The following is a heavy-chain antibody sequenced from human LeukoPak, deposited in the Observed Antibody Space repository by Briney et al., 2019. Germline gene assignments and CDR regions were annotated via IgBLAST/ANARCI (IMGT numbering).Heavy chain of an antibody. Sequence: SATLSLTCTVAGGSISSGSYYWSWIRQPAGKGLEWIGRIYTSGSTNYNPSLKSRVTISVDTSKNQFSLKLSSVTAADTAVYYCARSGTVTTFDYWGQGTLVTVSS. J-gene: IGHJ4*02. CDR1: GGSISSGSYY. D-gene: IGHD4-17*01. CDR3: ARSGTVTTFDY. V-gene: IGHV4-61*02. CDR2: IYTSGST.